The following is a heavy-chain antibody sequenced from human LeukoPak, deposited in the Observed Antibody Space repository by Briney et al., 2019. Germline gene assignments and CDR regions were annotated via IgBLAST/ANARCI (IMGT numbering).Heavy chain of an antibody. CDR1: GYTFTGYY. Sequence: ASVTASCKASGYTFTGYYIHWVRQAPGQGLEWMGWIYPYSGDINYAQNFQGRVTMTRDTSISTAYMELSSLKSDDTAVYYCARDRNSGGSLDIWGQGTMLTAST. CDR3: ARDRNSGGSLDI. J-gene: IGHJ3*02. CDR2: IYPYSGDI. V-gene: IGHV1-2*02. D-gene: IGHD6-25*01.